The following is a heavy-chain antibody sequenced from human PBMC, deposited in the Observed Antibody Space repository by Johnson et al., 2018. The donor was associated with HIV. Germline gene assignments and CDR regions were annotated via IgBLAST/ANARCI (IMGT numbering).Heavy chain of an antibody. CDR2: ISSNGGST. D-gene: IGHD6-13*01. CDR3: AREMAIAAAGHDAFDI. V-gene: IGHV3-64*01. CDR1: GFTFSNYA. Sequence: VQLVESGGGLVQPGGSLRLSCAASGFTFSNYAMHWVRQAPGKGLEYVSAISSNGGSTYYANSVTGRFTISRDNSKKTLFLQMGSLRAEDMAVYYCAREMAIAAAGHDAFDIWGQGTMVTVSS. J-gene: IGHJ3*02.